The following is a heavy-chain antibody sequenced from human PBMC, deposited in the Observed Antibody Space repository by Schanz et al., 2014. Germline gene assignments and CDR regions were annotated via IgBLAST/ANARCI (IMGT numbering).Heavy chain of an antibody. J-gene: IGHJ4*02. V-gene: IGHV3-23*04. CDR2: IGGSGDST. CDR3: AKAGSGWSTAGYYY. D-gene: IGHD6-19*01. Sequence: EVQLVESGGGLVQPGRSLRLSCAASGFTFSNHALSWVRQAPGKGLEWVSGIGGSGDSTHYADSVKGRFIISRDNSKNTLYLQVNSLRAEDTAVYYCAKAGSGWSTAGYYYWGQGTLVAVSS. CDR1: GFTFSNHA.